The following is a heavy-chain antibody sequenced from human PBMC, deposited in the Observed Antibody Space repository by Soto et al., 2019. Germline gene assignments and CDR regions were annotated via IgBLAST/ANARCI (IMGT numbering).Heavy chain of an antibody. CDR3: ARGPRADKVVY. V-gene: IGHV4-30-4*01. CDR1: GGSISSGGYF. J-gene: IGHJ4*02. CDR2: IYNSGST. Sequence: QVQLQESGPGLVEPSQTLSLTCTVSGGSISSGGYFWSWIRQPPGKGLEWVGHIYNSGSTYSNPSLKSRVTISVDTSKHQFSLKLRSVTAADTAVYYCARGPRADKVVYWGQGTLVTVSS.